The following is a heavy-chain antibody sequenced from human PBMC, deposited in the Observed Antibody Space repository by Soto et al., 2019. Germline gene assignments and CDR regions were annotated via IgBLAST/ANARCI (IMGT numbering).Heavy chain of an antibody. CDR1: GVTFSSYA. CDR2: ISYDGSNK. Sequence: GSLRLSCAASGVTFSSYAMHWVRQAPGKGLEWVAVISYDGSNKYYADSVKGRFTISRDNSKNTLYLQMNSLRAEDTAVYYCAREVSILKPNDDYYYYYYGMDVWGQGTTVTVSS. D-gene: IGHD3-3*02. J-gene: IGHJ6*02. CDR3: AREVSILKPNDDYYYYYYGMDV. V-gene: IGHV3-30-3*01.